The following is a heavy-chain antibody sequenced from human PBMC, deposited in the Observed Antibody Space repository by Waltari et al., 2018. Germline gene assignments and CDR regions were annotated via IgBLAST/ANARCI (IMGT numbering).Heavy chain of an antibody. D-gene: IGHD3-3*01. V-gene: IGHV3-23*03. CDR1: GFTFSNYA. Sequence: EVQLLESGGGLVQPGGSLRLSCAAYGFTFSNYAMNWVRQAPGKGLEWVSVIYSGGSTYYADSVKGRFTISRDNSKNTLYLQTNSLRAEDTAVYYCAKWKRDSGYYYFDYWGQGTLVTVSS. J-gene: IGHJ4*02. CDR3: AKWKRDSGYYYFDY. CDR2: IYSGGST.